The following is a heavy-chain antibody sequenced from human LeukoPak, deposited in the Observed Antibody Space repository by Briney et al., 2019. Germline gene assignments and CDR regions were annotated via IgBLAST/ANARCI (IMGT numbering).Heavy chain of an antibody. D-gene: IGHD3-3*01. V-gene: IGHV4-59*11. CDR2: IYYSGST. CDR3: ARALNCEFWSGYPLDV. J-gene: IGHJ6*04. CDR1: GGSISSHY. Sequence: SETLSLTCTVSGGSISSHYWSWIRQPPGKGLEWIGYIYYSGSTNYNPSLKSRVTISVDTSKNQFSLKLSSVTAAAAAVYYCARALNCEFWSGYPLDVWGKGTTVTVSS.